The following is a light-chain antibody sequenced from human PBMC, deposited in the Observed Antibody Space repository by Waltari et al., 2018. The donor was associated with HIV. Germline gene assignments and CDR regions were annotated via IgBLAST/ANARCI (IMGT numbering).Light chain of an antibody. CDR1: NIRRNG. CDR3: QVWDSSTDLRV. J-gene: IGLJ2*01. V-gene: IGLV3-21*02. CDR2: DDS. Sequence: SYVLPPPPSVSVAPGQTARLTRGGNNIRRNGVHRYQQKPGQAPVLVVNDDSDRPSGIPERFSGSSSWNTATLTISRVEAGDEADFYCQVWDSSTDLRVFGGGTKLTVL.